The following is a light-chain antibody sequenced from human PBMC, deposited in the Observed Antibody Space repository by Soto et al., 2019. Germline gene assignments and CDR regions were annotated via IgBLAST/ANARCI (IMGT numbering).Light chain of an antibody. Sequence: EVVLTQSPGTLSLSPGERAILSCRASQSVNSRNLAWYQQKHGQAPRLLISGASSRATGIPDRFSGSGSGTDFTLIINRLEAEDFAVYYCQHYDSTPLTFGGGTKVEI. CDR3: QHYDSTPLT. J-gene: IGKJ4*02. V-gene: IGKV3-20*01. CDR1: QSVNSRN. CDR2: GAS.